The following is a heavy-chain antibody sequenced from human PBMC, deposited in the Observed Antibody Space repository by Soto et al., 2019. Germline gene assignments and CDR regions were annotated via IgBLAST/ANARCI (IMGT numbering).Heavy chain of an antibody. V-gene: IGHV3-30-3*01. J-gene: IGHJ4*02. Sequence: QVQLVESGGGVVQAGRSLRLSCAASGFTFSSYAMHWVRQAPGKGLEWVGVISYDGSNKYYADSVKGRFTISRDNSKNTLYLQMNSLRAEDTAVYYCARTWGGGAAAAAKVLYYFDYWGQGTLVTVSS. D-gene: IGHD6-13*01. CDR3: ARTWGGGAAAAAKVLYYFDY. CDR2: ISYDGSNK. CDR1: GFTFSSYA.